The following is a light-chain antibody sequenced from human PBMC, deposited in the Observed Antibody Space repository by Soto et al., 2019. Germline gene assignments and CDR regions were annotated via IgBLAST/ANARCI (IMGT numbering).Light chain of an antibody. Sequence: EIVLTQSPGTLSLSPGERATLSCRASQSVSSSYLAWYQQKPGQAPRLLIYGASSRATGIPDRFSGSGSGTDFPLTISRLEPEDFAVYYCQQYGSSPPYTCGQGPKLEIK. CDR3: QQYGSSPPYT. V-gene: IGKV3-20*01. J-gene: IGKJ2*01. CDR2: GAS. CDR1: QSVSSSY.